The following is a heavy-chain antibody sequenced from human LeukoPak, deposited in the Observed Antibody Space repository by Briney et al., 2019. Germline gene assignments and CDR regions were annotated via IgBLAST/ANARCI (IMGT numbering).Heavy chain of an antibody. D-gene: IGHD3-16*02. CDR1: GGTFSGYY. J-gene: IGHJ4*02. CDR3: ARVITFGGVIVSFDY. Sequence: SETLSLTCAVYGGTFSGYYWSWLRQPPGEGLEWIGEINHSGRTNYNPSLKSRVTISVDTSKHHFSLKLSSVTAADTAVYYCARVITFGGVIVSFDYWGQGTPVTVSS. V-gene: IGHV4-34*01. CDR2: INHSGRT.